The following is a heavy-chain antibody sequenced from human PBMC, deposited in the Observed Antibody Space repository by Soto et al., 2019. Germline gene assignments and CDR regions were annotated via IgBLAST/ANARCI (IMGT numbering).Heavy chain of an antibody. J-gene: IGHJ6*02. CDR2: ISYDGSNK. CDR3: AKDFFDIPYYYYGMDV. D-gene: IGHD3-9*01. CDR1: GFTFSSYG. Sequence: QVQLVESGGGVVQPGRSLRLSCAASGFTFSSYGMHWVRQAPGKGLEWVAVISYDGSNKYYADSVKGRFTISRDNSKNTLYLQMNSLRAEDTAVYYCAKDFFDIPYYYYGMDVWGQGTTVTVSS. V-gene: IGHV3-30*18.